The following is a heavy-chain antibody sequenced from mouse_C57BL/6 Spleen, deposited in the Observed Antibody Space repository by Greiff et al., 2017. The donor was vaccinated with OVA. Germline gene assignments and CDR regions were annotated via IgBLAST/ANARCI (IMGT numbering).Heavy chain of an antibody. V-gene: IGHV3-6*01. J-gene: IGHJ3*01. D-gene: IGHD2-5*01. CDR2: IGYDGSN. Sequence: EVKLQESGPGLVKPSQSLSLTCSVTGYSITSGYYWNWIRQFPGNKLEWMGYIGYDGSNNYNPSLKNRISITRDTSKNQFFLKFNSVTTEDTATYYCARETTYSNPGFAYWGQGTLVTVSA. CDR3: ARETTYSNPGFAY. CDR1: GYSITSGYY.